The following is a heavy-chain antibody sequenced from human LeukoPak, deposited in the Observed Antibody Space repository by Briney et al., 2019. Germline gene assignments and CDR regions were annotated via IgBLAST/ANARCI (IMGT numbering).Heavy chain of an antibody. D-gene: IGHD1-26*01. CDR1: GFTFNSYG. J-gene: IGHJ4*02. V-gene: IGHV3-30*18. CDR3: AKNLGAAQAIRFDY. Sequence: GGSLRLSCAASGFTFNSYGMHWVRQAPGKGLEWVAVISYDGSNKYYADSVKGRFTISRDNSKNTLYLQMNSLRAEDTAVDYCAKNLGAAQAIRFDYWGQGTLVTVSS. CDR2: ISYDGSNK.